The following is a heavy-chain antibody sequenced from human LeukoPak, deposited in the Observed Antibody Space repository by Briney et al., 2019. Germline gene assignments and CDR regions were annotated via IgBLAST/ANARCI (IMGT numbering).Heavy chain of an antibody. CDR2: IRYDGSNK. CDR1: GFTFSSYG. V-gene: IGHV3-30*02. J-gene: IGHJ3*02. D-gene: IGHD3-16*02. Sequence: GGSLRLSCAASGFTFSSYGMHWVRQAPGKGLEWVAFIRYDGSNKYYADSVKGRFTISRDNSKNTLYLQMNSLRAEDTAVYYCARLYDYVWGSYRSYDAFDIWRQGTMVTVSS. CDR3: ARLYDYVWGSYRSYDAFDI.